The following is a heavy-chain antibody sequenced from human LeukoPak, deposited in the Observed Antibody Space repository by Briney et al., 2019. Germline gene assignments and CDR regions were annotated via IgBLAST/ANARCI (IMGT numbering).Heavy chain of an antibody. J-gene: IGHJ3*01. V-gene: IGHV3-7*04. D-gene: IGHD6-13*01. Sequence: GGSLRLSCAASGFTFSSYWMSWVRQAPGKGLEWVANIKQDGSEKYYVDSVKGRFTISRDNAKNSLYLQMNSLRAEDTAVYYCARDLYSSSWYDAFDVGGQGTMVTVSS. CDR3: ARDLYSSSWYDAFDV. CDR1: GFTFSSYW. CDR2: IKQDGSEK.